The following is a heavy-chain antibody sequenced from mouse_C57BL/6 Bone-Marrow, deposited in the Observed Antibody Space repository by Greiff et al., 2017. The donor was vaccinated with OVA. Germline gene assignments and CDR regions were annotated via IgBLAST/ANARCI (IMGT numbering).Heavy chain of an antibody. CDR3: AREGGSWYFDV. CDR1: GYAFSSSW. J-gene: IGHJ1*03. CDR2: IYPGDGDT. D-gene: IGHD1-1*01. Sequence: QVQLQQSGPELVKPGASVKISCKASGYAFSSSWMNWVQQRPGKGLEWIGRIYPGDGDTNYNGKFKGRATLTADKSSSTAYLQLSSLTSEDSAVYFCAREGGSWYFDVWGTGTTVTVSS. V-gene: IGHV1-82*01.